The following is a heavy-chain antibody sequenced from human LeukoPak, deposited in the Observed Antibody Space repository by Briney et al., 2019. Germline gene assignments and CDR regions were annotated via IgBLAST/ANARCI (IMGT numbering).Heavy chain of an antibody. J-gene: IGHJ4*02. Sequence: PSETLSLTCTVSGYSFDSGYYWGWIRQPPGKGLEWIANIYYSGSTSCNPSLKSRVTVSIDTSKNKFSLKLYSVSAADTALYYCARLYCISTSCYTIDYWGQGTLVTVSS. CDR1: GYSFDSGYY. D-gene: IGHD2-2*02. CDR2: IYYSGST. CDR3: ARLYCISTSCYTIDY. V-gene: IGHV4-38-2*02.